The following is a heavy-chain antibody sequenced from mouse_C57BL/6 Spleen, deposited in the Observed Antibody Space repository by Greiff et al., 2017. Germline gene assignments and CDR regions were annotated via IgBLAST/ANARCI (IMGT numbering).Heavy chain of an antibody. CDR1: GYTFTGYW. J-gene: IGHJ2*01. Sequence: LKESGASVKLSCKATGYTFTGYWIEWVKQRPGHGLEWIGEILPGSGSTNYNEKFKGKATFTADTSSNTAYMQLSSLTTEDSAIYYCARDWGYYGSRRDYWGQGTTLTVSS. CDR2: ILPGSGST. V-gene: IGHV1-9*01. CDR3: ARDWGYYGSRRDY. D-gene: IGHD1-1*01.